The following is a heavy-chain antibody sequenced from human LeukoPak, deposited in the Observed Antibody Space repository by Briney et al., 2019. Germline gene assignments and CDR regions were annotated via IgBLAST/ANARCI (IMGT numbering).Heavy chain of an antibody. D-gene: IGHD6-19*01. CDR2: ISSGGSTI. CDR1: GFTFSDYY. CDR3: AKDSSRGSGWYSPVDY. Sequence: GGSLRLSCAVSGFTFSDYYMSWIRQAPGKGLEWVSYISSGGSTISHADSVKGRFTISRDNAENSLYLQMNSLRAEDTAVYYCAKDSSRGSGWYSPVDYWGQGTLVSVSS. V-gene: IGHV3-11*01. J-gene: IGHJ4*02.